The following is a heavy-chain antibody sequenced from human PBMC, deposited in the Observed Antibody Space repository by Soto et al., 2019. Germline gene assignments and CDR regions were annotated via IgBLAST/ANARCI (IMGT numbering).Heavy chain of an antibody. J-gene: IGHJ4*02. V-gene: IGHV4-34*01. CDR1: GGSFSGYY. Sequence: SETLSLTCAVYGGSFSGYYWSWIRQPPGKGLEWIGEINHSGSTNYNPSLKSRVTISVDTSKNQFSLKLSSVTAADTAVYHCATRRRGYGLGYWGQGTLVTVSS. D-gene: IGHD5-12*01. CDR3: ATRRRGYGLGY. CDR2: INHSGST.